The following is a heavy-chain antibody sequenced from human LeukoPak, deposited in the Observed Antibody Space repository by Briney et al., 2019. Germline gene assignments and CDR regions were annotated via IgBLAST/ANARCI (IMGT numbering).Heavy chain of an antibody. CDR2: IKSKTDGGTT. CDR1: GFTFSNAW. Sequence: GGSLRLSCAASGFTFSNAWMSWVRQAPGKGLEWVGRIKSKTDGGTTDYAAPVTGRFTISRDDSRNTLYLQMNSLKTEDTGVYYCTTGSTSDYGSGSYTTIDYWGQGTLVTVSS. CDR3: TTGSTSDYGSGSYTTIDY. V-gene: IGHV3-15*01. D-gene: IGHD3-10*01. J-gene: IGHJ4*02.